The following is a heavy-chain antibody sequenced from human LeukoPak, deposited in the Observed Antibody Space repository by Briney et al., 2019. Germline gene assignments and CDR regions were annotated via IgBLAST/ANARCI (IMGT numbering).Heavy chain of an antibody. CDR3: ARDLSGSEDRYFDL. Sequence: ASVKVSCKASGYTLTSYGISWVRQAPGQGLEWMGWISAYNGNTNYAQKLQGRVTMTTDTSTSTAYMELRSLRSDDTAVYYCARDLSGSEDRYFDLWGRGTLVTVSS. V-gene: IGHV1-18*01. CDR1: GYTLTSYG. CDR2: ISAYNGNT. D-gene: IGHD1-26*01. J-gene: IGHJ2*01.